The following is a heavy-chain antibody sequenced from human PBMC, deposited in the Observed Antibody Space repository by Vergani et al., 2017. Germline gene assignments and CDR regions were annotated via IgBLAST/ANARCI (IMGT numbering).Heavy chain of an antibody. Sequence: VQLVESGGGVVQPGRSLRLSCAASGFTFSSYGMHWVRQAPGKGLEWVAVISYDGSNKYYADSVKGLFTISRDNSKNTLYLQMNSLRAEDTAVYYCAKVGAIFGVVINTQVPSDDYWGQGTLVTVSS. CDR1: GFTFSSYG. D-gene: IGHD3-3*01. J-gene: IGHJ4*02. CDR2: ISYDGSNK. V-gene: IGHV3-30*18. CDR3: AKVGAIFGVVINTQVPSDDY.